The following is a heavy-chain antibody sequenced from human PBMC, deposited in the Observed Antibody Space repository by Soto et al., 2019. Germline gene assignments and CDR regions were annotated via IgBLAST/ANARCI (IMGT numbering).Heavy chain of an antibody. Sequence: QLQLQESGSGLVKPSQTLSLTCTVSGGSISSGGSSWSWIRQPPGKGLEWIGYIYHSGSTYYNPSRKSRVTISVDRSKNQFSLKLSSVTAADTAVSSCARGPPFLPWGQGTLVTVSS. CDR2: IYHSGST. CDR3: ARGPPFLP. V-gene: IGHV4-30-2*01. J-gene: IGHJ5*02. CDR1: GGSISSGGSS. D-gene: IGHD3-3*02.